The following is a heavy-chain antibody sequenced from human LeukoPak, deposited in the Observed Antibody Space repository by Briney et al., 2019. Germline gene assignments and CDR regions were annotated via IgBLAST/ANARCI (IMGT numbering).Heavy chain of an antibody. D-gene: IGHD7-27*01. CDR3: ARLKLGYWYFDL. CDR2: IGLTDTTI. V-gene: IGHV3-11*01. CDR1: GFTFSDFY. J-gene: IGHJ2*01. Sequence: GGSLRLSCAASGFTFSDFYMSWIRQVPGKGLEWVSYIGLTDTTIYYADSLKGRFAISRDNAKNSLYLHMHSLRAEDTAIYYCARLKLGYWYFDLWGRGTLLTVSS.